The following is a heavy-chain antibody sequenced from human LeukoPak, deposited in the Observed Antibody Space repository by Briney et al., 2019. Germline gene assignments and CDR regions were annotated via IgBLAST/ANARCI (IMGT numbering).Heavy chain of an antibody. CDR1: GGTFSSYA. CDR2: IIPIFGTA. Sequence: ASVKVSSKASGGTFSSYAISWVRQAPGQGLEWMGGIIPIFGTANYAQKFQGRVTITADESTSTAYMELSSLRSEDTAVYYCARDHWGSGMAHAAWGQGTLVTVSS. CDR3: ARDHWGSGMAHAA. V-gene: IGHV1-69*13. J-gene: IGHJ5*02. D-gene: IGHD7-27*01.